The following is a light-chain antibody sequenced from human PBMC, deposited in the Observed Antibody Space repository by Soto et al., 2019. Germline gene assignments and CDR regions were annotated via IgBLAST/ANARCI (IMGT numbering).Light chain of an antibody. Sequence: QSALTQPPSASGSLGQSVTISCTGTSSDVGGYNCVSWYQLHPGKAPKLMIYAVSKRPSGVPDRFSGSKSGNTASLTVSGLQAEDEADYYCSSHAGSNNYVFGTGTKLTVL. CDR3: SSHAGSNNYV. V-gene: IGLV2-8*01. CDR1: SSDVGGYNC. J-gene: IGLJ1*01. CDR2: AVS.